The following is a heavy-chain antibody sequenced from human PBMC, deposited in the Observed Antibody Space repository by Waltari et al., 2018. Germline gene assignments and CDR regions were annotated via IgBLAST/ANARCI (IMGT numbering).Heavy chain of an antibody. CDR1: GFTFSSYW. J-gene: IGHJ4*02. V-gene: IGHV3-74*01. Sequence: EVQLVESGGGLVQPGGSLRLSCAASGFTFSSYWMHWVRQGPGKWLVWGSLIKRYGSSTSYADSVKGRFTISRDNARNTLYLQMNSLRAEDTAVYYCARGGDSSSWYPGYFDYWGQGTLVTVSS. CDR3: ARGGDSSSWYPGYFDY. CDR2: IKRYGSST. D-gene: IGHD6-13*01.